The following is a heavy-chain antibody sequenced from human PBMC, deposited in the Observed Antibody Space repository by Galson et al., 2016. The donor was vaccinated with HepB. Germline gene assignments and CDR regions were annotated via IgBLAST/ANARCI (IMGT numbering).Heavy chain of an antibody. V-gene: IGHV4-4*02. J-gene: IGHJ5*02. CDR3: AMFYIVEVPSEGFDP. D-gene: IGHD2-2*01. CDR2: IYHTGST. CDR1: GGSINSTAW. Sequence: SETLSLTCGVSGGSINSTAWWSWVRQSPGKGLEWIGQIYHTGSTHYNPSLKSRVTISVDNSKNQFSLTLNSVTAADTAVYFCAMFYIVEVPSEGFDPWGQGTLVTVSS.